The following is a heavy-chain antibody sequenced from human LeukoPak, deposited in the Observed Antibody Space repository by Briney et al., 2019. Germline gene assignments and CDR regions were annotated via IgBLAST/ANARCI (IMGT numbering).Heavy chain of an antibody. Sequence: GGSLRLSCVASGFTFRNFGFHWVRQAPGKGLEWVAFIEHDGSIASYSESVKGRFSLSRDDSKTAVSLQMNSLRAEDTALYYCVKDVVPGRTGAGPGSWGQGTLVTVSS. V-gene: IGHV3-30*02. J-gene: IGHJ5*02. CDR2: IEHDGSIA. D-gene: IGHD6-13*01. CDR3: VKDVVPGRTGAGPGS. CDR1: GFTFRNFG.